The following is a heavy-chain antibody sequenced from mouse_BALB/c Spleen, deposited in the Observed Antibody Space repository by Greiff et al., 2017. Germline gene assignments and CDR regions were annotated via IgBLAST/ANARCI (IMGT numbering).Heavy chain of an antibody. Sequence: EVKLVESGGGLVKPGGSLKLSCAASGFTFSSYTMSWVRQTPEKRLEWVATISSGGSYTYYPDSVKGRFTISRDNAKNTLYLQMSSLKSEDTAMYYCTRDRGRYAMDYWGQGTSVTVSS. CDR3: TRDRGRYAMDY. J-gene: IGHJ4*01. D-gene: IGHD3-3*01. CDR1: GFTFSSYT. V-gene: IGHV5-6-4*01. CDR2: ISSGGSYT.